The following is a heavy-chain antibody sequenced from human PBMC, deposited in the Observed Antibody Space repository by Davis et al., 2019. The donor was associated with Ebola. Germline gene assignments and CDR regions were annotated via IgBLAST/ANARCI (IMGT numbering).Heavy chain of an antibody. D-gene: IGHD6-6*01. CDR3: AKDIAARPVGAFDI. CDR2: ISWNSGSI. Sequence: PGGSLRLSCAASGFTFDDYAMHWVRQAPGKGLEWVSGISWNSGSIGYADSVKGRFTISRDNAKNSLYLQMNSLRAEDTALYYCAKDIAARPVGAFDIWGQGTMVTVSS. CDR1: GFTFDDYA. V-gene: IGHV3-9*01. J-gene: IGHJ3*02.